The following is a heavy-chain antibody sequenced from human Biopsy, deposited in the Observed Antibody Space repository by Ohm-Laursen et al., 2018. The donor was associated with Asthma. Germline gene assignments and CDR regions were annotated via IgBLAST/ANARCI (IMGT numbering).Heavy chain of an antibody. V-gene: IGHV1-69*13. CDR3: ARKAGSCISRTCYSLDL. J-gene: IGHJ5*02. Sequence: ASVKVSCKSLGGTFNTYVIGWVRQAPGQGLEWMGGINSFFGTTTYPQKFQDRVTITADDSTSTVYMELSSLGSEDTAVYYCARKAGSCISRTCYSLDLWGQGTLVTVSS. CDR1: GGTFNTYV. CDR2: INSFFGTT. D-gene: IGHD2-2*01.